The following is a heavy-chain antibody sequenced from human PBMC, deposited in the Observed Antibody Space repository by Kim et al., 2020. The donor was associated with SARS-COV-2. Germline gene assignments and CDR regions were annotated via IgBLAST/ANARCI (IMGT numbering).Heavy chain of an antibody. J-gene: IGHJ1*01. CDR2: IKQDGSEK. CDR3: ARDHDYGDYEGPFQH. Sequence: GGPLRLSCAASGFTFSSYWMSWVRQAPGKGLEWVANIKQDGSEKYYVDSVKGRFTISRDNAKNSLYLQMNSLRAEDTAVYYCARDHDYGDYEGPFQHWGQGTLVTVSS. CDR1: GFTFSSYW. D-gene: IGHD4-17*01. V-gene: IGHV3-7*01.